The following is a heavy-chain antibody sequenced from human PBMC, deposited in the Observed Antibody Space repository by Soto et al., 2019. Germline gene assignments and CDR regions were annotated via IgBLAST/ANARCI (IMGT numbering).Heavy chain of an antibody. CDR3: ARETGSTPNFDY. D-gene: IGHD4-17*01. CDR2: INAGSGGT. Sequence: VASVKVSCKASGHRFTRYAIHWVRQAPGQRLEWMGWINAGSGGTKISQKFQGRVTITRDTSASTGYMELSSLTSEDTAVYYCARETGSTPNFDYWGQGTLVTVSS. V-gene: IGHV1-3*01. CDR1: GHRFTRYA. J-gene: IGHJ4*02.